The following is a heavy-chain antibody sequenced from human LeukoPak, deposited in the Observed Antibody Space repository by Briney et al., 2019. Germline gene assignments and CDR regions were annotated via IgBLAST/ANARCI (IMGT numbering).Heavy chain of an antibody. CDR2: IKNDGRTT. D-gene: IGHD6-25*01. Sequence: GGFLRLSCAASGFTFSSYWMSWVRQAPGKGLVWVSRIKNDGRTTDYADSVKGRFTISRDNAKNTVYLQMNSLRAEDTAVYYCANEAAAAPDWYFDLWGRGTLVTVSS. CDR1: GFTFSSYW. V-gene: IGHV3-74*01. CDR3: ANEAAAAPDWYFDL. J-gene: IGHJ2*01.